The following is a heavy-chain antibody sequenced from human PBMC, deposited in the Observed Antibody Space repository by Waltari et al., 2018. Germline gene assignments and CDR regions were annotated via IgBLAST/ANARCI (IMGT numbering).Heavy chain of an antibody. CDR3: AADRGNGLYFDY. CDR2: IHHCGRT. V-gene: IGHV4-4*02. J-gene: IGHJ4*02. Sequence: QVQLQESRPGLVKPSGTLSLTCAVSDASISSNYWWSGVRQSPGKGLEWIVQIHHCGRTYSTPSLKSRITISVDKSRNQFSLNLSSVHDADTAVYYCAADRGNGLYFDYWGQGTLVTVSS. CDR1: DASISSNYW. D-gene: IGHD2-15*01.